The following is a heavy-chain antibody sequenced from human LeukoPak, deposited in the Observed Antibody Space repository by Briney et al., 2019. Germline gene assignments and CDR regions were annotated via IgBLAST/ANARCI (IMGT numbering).Heavy chain of an antibody. CDR3: ARSEARPFDI. J-gene: IGHJ3*02. CDR1: GFTFSSYS. V-gene: IGHV3-21*01. Sequence: PGGSLRLSCAASGFTFSSYSMHWVRQAPGKGLEWVSSISVSRYSIYYADSVKGRFTISRDNAKNSLYLQMNSLTAEDTAVYYCARSEARPFDIWGQGTMVSVST. CDR2: ISVSRYSI. D-gene: IGHD6-6*01.